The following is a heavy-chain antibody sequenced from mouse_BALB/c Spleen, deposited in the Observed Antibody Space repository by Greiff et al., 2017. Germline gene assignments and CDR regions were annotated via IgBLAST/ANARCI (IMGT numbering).Heavy chain of an antibody. CDR2: INPSTGYT. V-gene: IGHV1-7*01. Sequence: VQLQQSGAELAKPGASVKMSCKASGYTFTSYWMHWVKQRPGQGLEWIGYINPSTGYTEYNQKFKDKATLTADKSSSTAYMQLSSLTSEDSAVYYCARTYYDYEADYAMDYWGQGTSVSVSS. D-gene: IGHD2-4*01. J-gene: IGHJ4*01. CDR1: GYTFTSYW. CDR3: ARTYYDYEADYAMDY.